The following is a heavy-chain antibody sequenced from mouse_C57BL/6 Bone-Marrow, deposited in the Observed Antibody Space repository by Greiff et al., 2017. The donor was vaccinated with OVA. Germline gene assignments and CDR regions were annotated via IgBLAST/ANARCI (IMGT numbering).Heavy chain of an antibody. V-gene: IGHV1-19*01. CDR3: ARDGNYEEGYYAMDY. CDR1: GYTFTDYY. D-gene: IGHD2-1*01. CDR2: INPYNGGT. Sequence: EVQLQQSGPVLVKPGASVKMSCKASGYTFTDYYMNWVKQSHGKSLEWIGVINPYNGGTSYNQKFKGKATLTVDKSSSTAYIELNSLTSEDSAVYYCARDGNYEEGYYAMDYWGQGTSVTVSS. J-gene: IGHJ4*01.